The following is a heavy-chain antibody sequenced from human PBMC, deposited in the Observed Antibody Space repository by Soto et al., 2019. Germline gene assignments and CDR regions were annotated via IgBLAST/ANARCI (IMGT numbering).Heavy chain of an antibody. J-gene: IGHJ4*02. D-gene: IGHD6-13*01. Sequence: EVQLVESGGGLVQPGGSLRLSCAATGFSFGRYAMNWVRQPPGKGLEWVAYISASSTNIDYADSVQGRFTVSRDNAHNPLSLQMNSLRDEDTAVYFCASDDSLGQHLVYHFDNWGQGTLVTVSS. V-gene: IGHV3-48*02. CDR1: GFSFGRYA. CDR2: ISASSTNI. CDR3: ASDDSLGQHLVYHFDN.